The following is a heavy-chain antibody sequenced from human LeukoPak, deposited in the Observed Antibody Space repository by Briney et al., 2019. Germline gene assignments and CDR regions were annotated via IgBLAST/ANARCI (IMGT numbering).Heavy chain of an antibody. Sequence: GASVKVSCKASGYTFTSYGISWVRQAPGQGLEWMGWISAYNGNTNYARKLQGRVTMTTDTSTSTAYMELRSLRSDDTAVYYCARSKWELYYYYYYMDVWGKGTTVTVSS. D-gene: IGHD1-26*01. CDR3: ARSKWELYYYYYYMDV. V-gene: IGHV1-18*01. J-gene: IGHJ6*03. CDR1: GYTFTSYG. CDR2: ISAYNGNT.